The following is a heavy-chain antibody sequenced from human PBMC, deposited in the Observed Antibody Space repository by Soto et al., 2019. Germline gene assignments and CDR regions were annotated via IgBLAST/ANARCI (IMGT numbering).Heavy chain of an antibody. CDR2: VWYDGSNK. J-gene: IGHJ6*02. Sequence: SLKSSCEASVFTFSSYGMHWVRQSPVKVLECLAVVWYDGSNKYYADSVKGRFTISRDNSKNTLYLQMNSLRAEDTAVYYCARELTIFGVVISYGMDVWGQGTTVTVSS. CDR1: VFTFSSYG. V-gene: IGHV3-33*01. CDR3: ARELTIFGVVISYGMDV. D-gene: IGHD3-3*01.